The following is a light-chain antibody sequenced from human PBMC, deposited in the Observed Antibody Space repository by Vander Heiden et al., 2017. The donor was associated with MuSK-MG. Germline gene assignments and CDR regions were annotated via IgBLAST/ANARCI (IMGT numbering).Light chain of an antibody. CDR3: AAWDDSRNGQV. Sequence: QSVLTQPPSASGTPGQRVTISCSGSSSNIGSNTVNWYQQLPGTAPTLLIYSNNQRPSGVPDRFSGSKSGTSASLAISGLQAEDEADYYCAAWDDSRNGQVFGGGTKLTVL. CDR2: SNN. J-gene: IGLJ3*02. CDR1: SSNIGSNT. V-gene: IGLV1-44*01.